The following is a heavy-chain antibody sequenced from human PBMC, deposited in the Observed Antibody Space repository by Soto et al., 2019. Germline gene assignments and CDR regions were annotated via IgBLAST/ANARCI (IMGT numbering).Heavy chain of an antibody. CDR1: GYTFNSCG. CDR3: ARTNWNREEYYYYYYGMDV. Sequence: GASVKVSCKASGYTFNSCGISWVRQAPGQGLEWMGWISAYNGNTNYAQKLQGRVTMTTDTSTSTAYRELRSLRSDDTAVYYCARTNWNREEYYYYYYGMDVWGQGTTVTVSS. CDR2: ISAYNGNT. V-gene: IGHV1-18*01. J-gene: IGHJ6*02. D-gene: IGHD1-1*01.